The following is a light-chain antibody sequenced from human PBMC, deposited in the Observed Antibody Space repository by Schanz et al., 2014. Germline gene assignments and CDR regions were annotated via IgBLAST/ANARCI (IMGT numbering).Light chain of an antibody. CDR3: SSYTSSSTLV. V-gene: IGLV2-14*02. CDR1: SSDFGSYKL. J-gene: IGLJ2*01. Sequence: QSALTQPASVSGSPGQSITISCTGTSSDFGSYKLVSWYQHHPGKAPKLMIYEGSKRPSGVSNRFSGSKSGNTASLTISGLQAEDEADYYCSSYTSSSTLVFGGGTKLTVL. CDR2: EGS.